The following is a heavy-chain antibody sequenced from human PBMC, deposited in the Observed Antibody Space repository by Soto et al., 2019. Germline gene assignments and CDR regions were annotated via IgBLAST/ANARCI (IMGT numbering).Heavy chain of an antibody. Sequence: EVQLLESGGGLVQPGGSLRLSCVASGFTFKHYDMRWVRQAPGKGLEWVSGISGSGAITYYADSVRGRFTISRDNSKNTLYLQLNSRRAEDTAIYYCAKDRPFRSYYESAGHYNNWGRGTLVTVSS. CDR1: GFTFKHYD. V-gene: IGHV3-23*01. D-gene: IGHD3-10*01. CDR3: AKDRPFRSYYESAGHYNN. CDR2: ISGSGAIT. J-gene: IGHJ4*02.